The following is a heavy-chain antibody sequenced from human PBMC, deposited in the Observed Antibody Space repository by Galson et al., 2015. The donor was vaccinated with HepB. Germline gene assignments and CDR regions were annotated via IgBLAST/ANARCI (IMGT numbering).Heavy chain of an antibody. CDR3: ARDKPYYYDSSGYQDY. CDR1: GFTFSSYS. J-gene: IGHJ4*02. V-gene: IGHV3-21*01. D-gene: IGHD3-22*01. CDR2: ISSSSSYI. Sequence: SLRLSCAASGFTFSSYSMNWVRQAPGKGLEWVSSISSSSSYIYYADSVKGRFTISRDNAKNSLYLQMNSLRAEDTAVYYCARDKPYYYDSSGYQDYWGQGTLVTVSS.